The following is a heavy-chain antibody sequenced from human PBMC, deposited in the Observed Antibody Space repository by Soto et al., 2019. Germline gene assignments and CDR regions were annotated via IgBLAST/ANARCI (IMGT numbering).Heavy chain of an antibody. D-gene: IGHD3-3*01. CDR1: GFTFGDYA. Sequence: GGSLRLSCTASGFTFGDYAMSWVRQAPGKGLEWVGFIRSKAYGGTTEYAASVKGRFTISRDDSKSIAYLQMNSLKTEDTAVYYCTRSLYDFWSGYGPYYYYGMDVWGQGTTVTVSS. CDR2: IRSKAYGGTT. V-gene: IGHV3-49*04. J-gene: IGHJ6*02. CDR3: TRSLYDFWSGYGPYYYYGMDV.